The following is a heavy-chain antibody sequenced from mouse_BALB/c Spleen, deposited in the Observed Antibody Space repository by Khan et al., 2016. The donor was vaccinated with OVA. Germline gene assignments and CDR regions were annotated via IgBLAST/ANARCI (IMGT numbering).Heavy chain of an antibody. CDR1: GYTFTNYG. V-gene: IGHV9-3-1*01. D-gene: IGHD2-10*01. CDR2: INTYTGEP. CDR3: ARPPYFSYVMVY. Sequence: QIQLVQSGPELKKPGETVKISCKASGYTFTNYGMNWVKQAPGKGLKWMGWINTYTGEPTYADDFKGRFAFSLETSASTASLQINTLKNEDTATDFCARPPYFSYVMVYWGQGTSVTVSS. J-gene: IGHJ4*01.